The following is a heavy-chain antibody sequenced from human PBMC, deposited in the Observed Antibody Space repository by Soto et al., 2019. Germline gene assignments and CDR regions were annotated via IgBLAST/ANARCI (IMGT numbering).Heavy chain of an antibody. Sequence: PSETLSLTCTVSGGSISSGDYHWSWIRQPPGKGLEWIGYTYPSGSTYYNASLRSRVTISIDASKNQFSLKLNSVTAADTAVYYCAREGGYDSPHGCWGQGTLVTVSS. V-gene: IGHV4-30-4*01. D-gene: IGHD5-12*01. CDR1: GGSISSGDYH. CDR2: TYPSGST. J-gene: IGHJ4*02. CDR3: AREGGYDSPHGC.